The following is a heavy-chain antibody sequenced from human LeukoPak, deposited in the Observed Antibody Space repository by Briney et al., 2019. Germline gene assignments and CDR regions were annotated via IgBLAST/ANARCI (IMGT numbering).Heavy chain of an antibody. CDR1: GYTFTGYH. J-gene: IGHJ4*02. Sequence: ASVKVSCKASGYTFTGYHMHWVRQAPGQGLEWMGWINPNSGGTHFAQKFQGRVTMTRDTSLSAAYMELSRLTSDDTAVYYCARPRGDCYNDCYYYWGQGTLVTVSS. D-gene: IGHD5-24*01. CDR2: INPNSGGT. CDR3: ARPRGDCYNDCYYY. V-gene: IGHV1-2*02.